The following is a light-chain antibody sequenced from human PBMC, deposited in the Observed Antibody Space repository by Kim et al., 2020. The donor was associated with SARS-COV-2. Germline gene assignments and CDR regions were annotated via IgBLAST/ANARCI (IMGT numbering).Light chain of an antibody. CDR1: QSISIS. CDR2: KAS. CDR3: QHYDSYSAT. J-gene: IGKJ1*01. Sequence: DIQMTQSPSTLSASVGDRVTITCRASQSISISLAWYQQKPGRAPNLLIYKASTLESGVPSRFSGGGSETNFTLTIGSLQPDDFATYYCQHYDSYSATFGQGTKVDIK. V-gene: IGKV1-5*03.